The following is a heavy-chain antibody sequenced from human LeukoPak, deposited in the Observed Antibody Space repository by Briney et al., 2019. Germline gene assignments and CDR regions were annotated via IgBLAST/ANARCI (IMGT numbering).Heavy chain of an antibody. Sequence: PSETLSLTFTVSGGSISSSSYYWGWIRQPPGKGLEWIGSIYYSGSTYYNPSLKSRVTISVDTSKNQFSLKLSSVTAADTAVYYCARDKRLRSVPSNWFDPWGQGTLVTVSS. J-gene: IGHJ5*02. V-gene: IGHV4-39*07. CDR2: IYYSGST. CDR1: GGSISSSSYY. D-gene: IGHD5-12*01. CDR3: ARDKRLRSVPSNWFDP.